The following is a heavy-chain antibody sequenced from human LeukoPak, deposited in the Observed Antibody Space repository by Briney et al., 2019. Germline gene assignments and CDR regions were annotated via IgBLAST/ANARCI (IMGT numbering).Heavy chain of an antibody. CDR2: SHNDGNSV. V-gene: IGHV3-74*01. CDR1: GFTFNRYC. CDR3: VRHNYGYDY. D-gene: IGHD3-10*01. Sequence: GGSLRLSCAASGFTFNRYCMHWVRQVPGKEVVWVSHSHNDGNSVSYADSVKGRFTVSRDNAKNTLYLQINRLRAEDTAVYYCVRHNYGYDYWGQGTLVTVSS. J-gene: IGHJ4*02.